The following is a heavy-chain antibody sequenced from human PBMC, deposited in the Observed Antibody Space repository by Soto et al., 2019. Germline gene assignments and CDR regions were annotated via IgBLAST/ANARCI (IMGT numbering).Heavy chain of an antibody. CDR1: GFTFSSYW. J-gene: IGHJ6*02. Sequence: GESLKISCAASGFTFSSYWMSWVRQAPGKGLEWVANIKQDGSEKYYVDSVKGRFTISRDNAKNSLYLQMNSLRAEDTAVYYCARSALGYCSSTSCYYYYYGMDVWGQGTTVTVSS. V-gene: IGHV3-7*01. CDR2: IKQDGSEK. D-gene: IGHD2-2*01. CDR3: ARSALGYCSSTSCYYYYYGMDV.